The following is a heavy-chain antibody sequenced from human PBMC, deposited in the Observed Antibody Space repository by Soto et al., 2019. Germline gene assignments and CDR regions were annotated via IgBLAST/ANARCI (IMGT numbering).Heavy chain of an antibody. J-gene: IGHJ4*02. Sequence: QVQLVESGGGVVQPGRSLRLSCAASGFTFSSYGMHWVRQAPGKGLEWVAVIWYDGSNKYYADSVKGRFTNSRDNSKHTLYLQMNSRRAEDPAVYYCAREPYIAVYYFDYWGQGTLVTVSS. CDR2: IWYDGSNK. CDR1: GFTFSSYG. D-gene: IGHD6-19*01. V-gene: IGHV3-33*01. CDR3: AREPYIAVYYFDY.